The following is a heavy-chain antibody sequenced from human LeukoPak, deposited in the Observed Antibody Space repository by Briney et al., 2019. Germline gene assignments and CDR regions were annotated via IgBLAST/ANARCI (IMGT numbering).Heavy chain of an antibody. J-gene: IGHJ4*02. V-gene: IGHV1-69*05. CDR1: GGTFSSSA. Sequence: SVKVSCKASGGTFSSSAISWVRQAPGQGLEWMGGIIPIFGSPNYAQKFQGRATFTTDESTSTAYMELSSLRSEDTAVYYCARADPDYGDWGVHYWGQGSLVTVSS. D-gene: IGHD4-17*01. CDR3: ARADPDYGDWGVHY. CDR2: IIPIFGSP.